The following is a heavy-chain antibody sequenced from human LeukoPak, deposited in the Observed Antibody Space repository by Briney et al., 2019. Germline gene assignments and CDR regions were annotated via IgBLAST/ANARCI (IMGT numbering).Heavy chain of an antibody. CDR1: GFTFTSYA. J-gene: IGHJ5*02. CDR3: ATSSGGYNWFDP. Sequence: PGGSLRLSCSASGFTFTSYAMTWVRQAPGKAPEWVSTISKTGDHTYYPDSVKGRFTISRDNSRNTLYLQMNSLRAEDTAVYYCATSSGGYNWFDPWGQGTLVTVSS. CDR2: ISKTGDHT. D-gene: IGHD3-10*01. V-gene: IGHV3-23*01.